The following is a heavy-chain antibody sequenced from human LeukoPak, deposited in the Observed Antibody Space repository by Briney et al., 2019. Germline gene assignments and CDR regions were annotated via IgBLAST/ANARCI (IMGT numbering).Heavy chain of an antibody. CDR2: IIPIFGIA. D-gene: IGHD3-10*01. CDR3: ARAAPYYGSGSKWFDP. Sequence: ASVKVSCKASGGTFSSYAISWVRQAPGQGLEWMGRIIPIFGIANYAQKFQGRVTITADKSTSTAYMELSSLRSEDTAVYYCARAAPYYGSGSKWFDPWGQGTLVIVSS. CDR1: GGTFSSYA. J-gene: IGHJ5*02. V-gene: IGHV1-69*04.